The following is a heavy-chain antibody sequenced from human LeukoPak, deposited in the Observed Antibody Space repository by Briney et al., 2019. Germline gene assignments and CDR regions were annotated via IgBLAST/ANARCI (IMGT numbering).Heavy chain of an antibody. J-gene: IGHJ4*02. D-gene: IGHD1-26*01. V-gene: IGHV4-59*01. Sequence: PSETLSLTCTVSGGSISSYYWSWIRQPPGRGLEWIGYIYYGGNTNYNPSLKSRVSMSVDTSKKQISLKLSSVTAADTAVYYCAREALVGASNFDFWGQGALVTVSS. CDR1: GGSISSYY. CDR3: AREALVGASNFDF. CDR2: IYYGGNT.